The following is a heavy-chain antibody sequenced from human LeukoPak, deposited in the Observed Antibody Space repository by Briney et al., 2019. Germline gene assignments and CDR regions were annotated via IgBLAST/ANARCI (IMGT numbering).Heavy chain of an antibody. CDR1: GFTFSNSG. V-gene: IGHV3-23*01. Sequence: GGSLRLSCAASGFTFSNSGMTWVRQAPGKGLEWVSVISASGDNAYYGDSVKGRFTVSRDNSKNTLYLQIDSLRAEDSAIYYCVQGGWLDYWGQGTLVTVSS. J-gene: IGHJ4*02. D-gene: IGHD6-19*01. CDR2: ISASGDNA. CDR3: VQGGWLDY.